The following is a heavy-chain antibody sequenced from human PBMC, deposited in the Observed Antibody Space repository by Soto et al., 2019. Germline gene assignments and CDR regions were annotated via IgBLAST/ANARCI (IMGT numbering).Heavy chain of an antibody. CDR1: GYSFTSYW. CDR3: AKTDSSGYFPNP. J-gene: IGHJ3*01. CDR2: IDPSDSYT. D-gene: IGHD3-22*01. Sequence: GESLKISCKGSGYSFTSYWISWVRQIPGKGLEWMGRIDPSDSYTNYSPSFQGHVTISADKSISTAYLQWSSLKASDTAMYYCAKTDSSGYFPNPWGQGTMVTVSS. V-gene: IGHV5-10-1*01.